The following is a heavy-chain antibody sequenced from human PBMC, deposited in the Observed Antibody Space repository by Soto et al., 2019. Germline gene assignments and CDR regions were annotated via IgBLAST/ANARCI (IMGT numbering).Heavy chain of an antibody. J-gene: IGHJ4*02. V-gene: IGHV1-18*01. Sequence: AYVKVSCKAAGYTFTSYGIRWVRPAPGQGLEWMGWISAYNGNTNYAQKLQGRVTMTTDTFTSTAYMDLRSLRSDDTAVYYCARAYTRPKPYSIGYDYGGQGTLVHVSS. CDR2: ISAYNGNT. CDR1: GYTFTSYG. CDR3: ARAYTRPKPYSIGYDY. D-gene: IGHD3-22*01.